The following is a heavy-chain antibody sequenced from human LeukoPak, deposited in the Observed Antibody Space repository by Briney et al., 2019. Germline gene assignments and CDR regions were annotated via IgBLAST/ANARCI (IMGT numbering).Heavy chain of an antibody. Sequence: GGSLRLSCAASGFTFDDYAMHWVRQAPGKGLEWVSGISWNSGSIGYADSVKGRFTISRDNAKNSLYLQMNSLRAEDTALYYCAKGGGSYYPFDYWGQGTLVTVSS. D-gene: IGHD1-26*01. CDR1: GFTFDDYA. J-gene: IGHJ4*02. V-gene: IGHV3-9*01. CDR2: ISWNSGSI. CDR3: AKGGGSYYPFDY.